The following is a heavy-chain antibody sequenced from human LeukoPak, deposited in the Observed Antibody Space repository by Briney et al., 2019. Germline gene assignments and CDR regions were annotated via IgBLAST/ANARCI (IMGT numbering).Heavy chain of an antibody. Sequence: GRSLRLSCAASEFTFSNYAMYWVRQTPGNGLEWVAVISYDGSNKYYADSLKGRFIISRDNSKNTLYLQMNSLRGEDTAVYYCARDRDYYGSGSTNNSFDPWGQGTLVTVSS. V-gene: IGHV3-30*04. CDR2: ISYDGSNK. CDR3: ARDRDYYGSGSTNNSFDP. CDR1: EFTFSNYA. J-gene: IGHJ5*02. D-gene: IGHD3-10*01.